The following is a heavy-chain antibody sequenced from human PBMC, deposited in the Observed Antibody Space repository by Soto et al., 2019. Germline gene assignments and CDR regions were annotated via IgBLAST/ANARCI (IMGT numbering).Heavy chain of an antibody. CDR2: INHSGST. J-gene: IGHJ6*01. CDR3: ARDCYDFWSGGCAVIDV. CDR1: GGTLRGYY. V-gene: IGHV4-34*01. Sequence: PSEELPLTCGGYGGTLRGYYWSVFRQPLGKVLEWIGEINHSGSTNYNPSLKSRVTISVDTSKNQFSLKMSSVTAADTAVYYCARDCYDFWSGGCAVIDVWGLVTTV. D-gene: IGHD3-3*01.